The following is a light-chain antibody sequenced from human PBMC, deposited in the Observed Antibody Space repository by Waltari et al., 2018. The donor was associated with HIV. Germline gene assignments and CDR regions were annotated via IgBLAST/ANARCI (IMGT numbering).Light chain of an antibody. V-gene: IGKV1-5*03. Sequence: DIQMTQSPSTLSASVGDRVTIACRASQSISSWLAWYQQKPGRGPKLLIYSASSLQNGVPSRFSGSGSGTEFILTITSLQPDDFATYFCQQYNSYPWTFGQGTKLEFK. CDR1: QSISSW. CDR2: SAS. CDR3: QQYNSYPWT. J-gene: IGKJ1*01.